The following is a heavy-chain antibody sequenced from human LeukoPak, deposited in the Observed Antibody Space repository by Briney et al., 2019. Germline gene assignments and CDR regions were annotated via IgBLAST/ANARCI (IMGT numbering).Heavy chain of an antibody. CDR2: IVVGSGNI. V-gene: IGHV1-58*01. CDR1: GFTFSTPA. CDR3: AAVERITMVRGVTPSFDI. D-gene: IGHD3-10*01. Sequence: TSVKVSCKASGFTFSTPAVQWVRQARGQRLEWIGWIVVGSGNINYAQKFQERVSITRDMSTSTAYMELSSLRSDDTAVYYCAAVERITMVRGVTPSFDIWGQGTMVTVSS. J-gene: IGHJ3*02.